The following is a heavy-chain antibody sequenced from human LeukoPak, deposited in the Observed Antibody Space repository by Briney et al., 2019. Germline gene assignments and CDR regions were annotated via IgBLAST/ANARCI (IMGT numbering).Heavy chain of an antibody. Sequence: TGGSLRLSCAASGFTVSINYMTWVRQAPGKGLEWVSLIYGGGSTHYADSVKGRFTISRDNSKNTLYLQMNSLRAEDTAVYYCVAAAGIGYYYGMDVWGQGTTVTVSS. J-gene: IGHJ6*02. D-gene: IGHD6-13*01. CDR2: IYGGGST. CDR3: VAAAGIGYYYGMDV. V-gene: IGHV3-66*01. CDR1: GFTVSINY.